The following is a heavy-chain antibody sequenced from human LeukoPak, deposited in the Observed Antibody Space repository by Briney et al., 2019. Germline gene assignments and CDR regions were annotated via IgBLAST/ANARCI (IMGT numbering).Heavy chain of an antibody. D-gene: IGHD3-10*01. J-gene: IGHJ4*02. V-gene: IGHV3-74*01. CDR3: AKDLGGGYFDY. Sequence: PGGSLRLSCAASGFTFSSYWMHWVRQAPGKGLVWVARINTNGSPTQYADSVKGRFTISRDNSKSTLYLQMNSLRAEDTAVYYCAKDLGGGYFDYWGQGTLVTVSS. CDR1: GFTFSSYW. CDR2: INTNGSPT.